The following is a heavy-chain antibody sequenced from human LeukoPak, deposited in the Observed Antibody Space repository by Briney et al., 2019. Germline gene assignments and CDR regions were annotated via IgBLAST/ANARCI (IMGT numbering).Heavy chain of an antibody. J-gene: IGHJ4*02. Sequence: SETLSLTCAVYGGSFSGYYWSWIRQPPGKGLEWIGYIYYSGSTNYNPSLKSRVTISVDTSKNQFSLKLSSVTAADTAVYYCARRVAAAFDYWGQGTLVTVSS. D-gene: IGHD6-19*01. V-gene: IGHV4-59*01. CDR3: ARRVAAAFDY. CDR2: IYYSGST. CDR1: GGSFSGYY.